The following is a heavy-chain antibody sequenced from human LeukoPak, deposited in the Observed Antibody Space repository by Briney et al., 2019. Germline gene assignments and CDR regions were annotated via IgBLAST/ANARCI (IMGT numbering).Heavy chain of an antibody. J-gene: IGHJ4*02. D-gene: IGHD3-10*01. CDR1: GYTFTDSY. CDR2: INPKTGGA. Sequence: ASVKVSCKASGYTFTDSYMHWVRQAPGQGLEWMGWINPKTGGANYAQRFQGRVTMTRDTSIRTAYMELNSLRSDDTAVYYCARDGRLTIFVRGIITEGSPPKNWGQGTLVTVSS. CDR3: ARDGRLTIFVRGIITEGSPPKN. V-gene: IGHV1-2*02.